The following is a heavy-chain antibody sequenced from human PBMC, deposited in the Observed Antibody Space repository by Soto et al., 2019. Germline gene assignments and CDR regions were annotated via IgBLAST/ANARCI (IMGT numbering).Heavy chain of an antibody. D-gene: IGHD3-9*01. V-gene: IGHV4-30-4*01. Sequence: SETLSLTCTVSGGSISSGDFYWSWIRQPPGKGLEWIGYIYYTGSAYYNPSLKSRVTISLDTSKNQFSLNLTSVTGADTAVFYCARVDILTGFHYWGQGTLVTVSS. CDR3: ARVDILTGFHY. CDR2: IYYTGSA. J-gene: IGHJ4*02. CDR1: GGSISSGDFY.